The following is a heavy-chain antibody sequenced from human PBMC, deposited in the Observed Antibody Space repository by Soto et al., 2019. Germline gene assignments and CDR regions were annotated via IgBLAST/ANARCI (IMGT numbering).Heavy chain of an antibody. J-gene: IGHJ3*01. Sequence: EVQLLESGGGLVRPGGSLRLSCAASGFTFYNYAMNWVRQAPGKGLEWVSTISGGGDGTYYADSVKGRFTISRDNSRNKVYLQMNSLRAEDTAVYYCAKNGLGSLATYCTTGDCHYAFDVWGQGTLVTVSS. V-gene: IGHV3-23*01. D-gene: IGHD2-8*01. CDR2: ISGGGDGT. CDR3: AKNGLGSLATYCTTGDCHYAFDV. CDR1: GFTFYNYA.